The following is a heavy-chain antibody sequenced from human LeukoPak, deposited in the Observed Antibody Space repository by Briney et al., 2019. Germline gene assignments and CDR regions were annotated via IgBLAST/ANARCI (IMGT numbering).Heavy chain of an antibody. V-gene: IGHV4-34*01. CDR3: ARGEILTRNAFDI. CDR2: INHSANT. J-gene: IGHJ3*02. CDR1: GGSFSRYY. Sequence: SETLSLTCAVYGGSFSRYYWTLIRQPLGKGLEWNGEINHSANTNYNPSLKSRATISVDTSKNQFSLKLSSVTAADTALYYCARGEILTRNAFDIWGQGTVVTVSS. D-gene: IGHD3-3*01.